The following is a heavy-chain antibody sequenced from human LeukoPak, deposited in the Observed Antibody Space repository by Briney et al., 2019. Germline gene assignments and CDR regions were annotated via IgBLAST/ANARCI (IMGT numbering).Heavy chain of an antibody. Sequence: SETLSLTRAVYGGSFSDLFWNWIRQPPGKGLEWIGEINHTGATNYNPSLKSRVTISVDTSKNQLSLKLTSVTAADTAVYYCASSYSSRWYYFDHWGHGTLVTVSS. J-gene: IGHJ4*01. CDR2: INHTGAT. D-gene: IGHD6-13*01. CDR1: GGSFSDLF. V-gene: IGHV4-34*01. CDR3: ASSYSSRWYYFDH.